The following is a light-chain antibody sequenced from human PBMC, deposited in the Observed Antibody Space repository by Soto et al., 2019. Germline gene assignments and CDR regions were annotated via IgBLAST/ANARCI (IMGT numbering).Light chain of an antibody. CDR2: GAS. Sequence: TQPLFTLSLSNREGDTLSCRASQNFGSSYLAWYQQKRGQAPRFLIYGASSRATGIPDRFSGSGSGTDFTLTISRLEPEDFAVYYCQQCNCWPRTFGVVTDVAIK. V-gene: IGKV3-20*01. CDR3: QQCNCWPRT. J-gene: IGKJ1*01. CDR1: QNFGSSY.